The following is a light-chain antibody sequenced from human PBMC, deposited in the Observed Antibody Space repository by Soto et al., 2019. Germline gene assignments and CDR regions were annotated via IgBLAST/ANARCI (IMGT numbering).Light chain of an antibody. V-gene: IGKV3-11*01. Sequence: EIVMTPSPATLSVSLGERATLSCRASQSVSRNLAWYQLTPGQAPRLLIYDASNRATGIPARFSGSGSGTDFTLTISSLEPEDFAVYYCQQRSNWPPVFGGGTKVDIK. CDR1: QSVSRN. CDR3: QQRSNWPPV. J-gene: IGKJ4*01. CDR2: DAS.